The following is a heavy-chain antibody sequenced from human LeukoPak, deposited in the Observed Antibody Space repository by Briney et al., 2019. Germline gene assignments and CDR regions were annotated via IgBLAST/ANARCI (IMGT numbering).Heavy chain of an antibody. CDR3: ARHGRTLDYFDY. V-gene: IGHV4-59*08. Sequence: SETLSLTCNVSGGSISTYYWSWIRQPPGKGLEWIGYIPDGGVTSYNPSLKGRVTISVDSPKNRFSLRLTSLTAVDTALYYCARHGRTLDYFDYWGPGSLVTVSS. J-gene: IGHJ4*02. D-gene: IGHD2-15*01. CDR2: IPDGGVT. CDR1: GGSISTYY.